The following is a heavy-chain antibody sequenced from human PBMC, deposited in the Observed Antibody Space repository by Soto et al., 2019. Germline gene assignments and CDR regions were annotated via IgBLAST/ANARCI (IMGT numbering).Heavy chain of an antibody. CDR1: GYTFTTYG. Sequence: ASVKVSCKASGYTFTTYGISWVRQAPGQGLEWMGWINTYNGNSNYAQNLQGRVTMATDTSTNTAYMQLRSLRSDDTAVYYSARSPGMDYFDYWGQGTLVTVSS. CDR2: INTYNGNS. V-gene: IGHV1-18*04. J-gene: IGHJ4*02. CDR3: ARSPGMDYFDY.